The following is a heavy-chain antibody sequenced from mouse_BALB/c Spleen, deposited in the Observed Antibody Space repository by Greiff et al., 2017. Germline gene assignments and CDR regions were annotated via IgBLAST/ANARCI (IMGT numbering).Heavy chain of an antibody. CDR3: ARRDYGTFDY. CDR2: ISYSGST. CDR1: GYSITSDYA. V-gene: IGHV3-2*02. Sequence: EVQLVESGPGLVKPSQSLSLTCTVTGYSITSDYAWNWIRQFPGNKLEWMGYISYSGSTSYNPSLKSRISITRDTSKNQFFLQLNSVTTEDTATYYCARRDYGTFDYWGQGTTLTVSS. J-gene: IGHJ2*01. D-gene: IGHD1-1*01.